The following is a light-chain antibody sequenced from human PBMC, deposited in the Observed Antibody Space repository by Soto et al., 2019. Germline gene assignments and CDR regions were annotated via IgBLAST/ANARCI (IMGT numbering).Light chain of an antibody. CDR3: LHYNDWPRWT. Sequence: IVLTQSPATLSLSPGESATLSCRASQSVSSNLAWYQQKPGQAPRLLIYGASTRATGIPARFSGSGSGTEFTLTISSLQSEDFAVYYCLHYNDWPRWTFGQGTKVDIK. J-gene: IGKJ1*01. CDR2: GAS. CDR1: QSVSSN. V-gene: IGKV3-15*01.